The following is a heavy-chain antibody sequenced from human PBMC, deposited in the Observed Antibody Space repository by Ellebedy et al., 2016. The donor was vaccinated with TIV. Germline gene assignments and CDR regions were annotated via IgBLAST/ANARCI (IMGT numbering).Heavy chain of an antibody. CDR2: INSGGTT. CDR1: GFSISRAYH. Sequence: SETLSLXXNVSGFSISRAYHCGWIRQSPGKGLEWLGSINSGGTTYYNPSLQSRLTMSVDTVKNQFSLKLSYVTAADTAVYFCARVSRFHRYFYGLDVWGHGTTVTVSS. CDR3: ARVSRFHRYFYGLDV. J-gene: IGHJ6*02. D-gene: IGHD1-14*01. V-gene: IGHV4-38-2*02.